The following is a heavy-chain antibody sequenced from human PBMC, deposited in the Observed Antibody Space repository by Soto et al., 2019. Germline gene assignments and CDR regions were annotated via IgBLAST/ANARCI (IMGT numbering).Heavy chain of an antibody. D-gene: IGHD3-16*01. Sequence: PGESLKISCKGSGYNFITDWISWVRQMPGKGLEWMGRIDPTDSYTKYSPSFEGHVTISADKSISTAYLQWSSLKASDSDVYYCARLSRASFALDVWGQGTTVTVSS. CDR2: IDPTDSYT. J-gene: IGHJ6*02. CDR1: GYNFITDW. V-gene: IGHV5-10-1*01. CDR3: ARLSRASFALDV.